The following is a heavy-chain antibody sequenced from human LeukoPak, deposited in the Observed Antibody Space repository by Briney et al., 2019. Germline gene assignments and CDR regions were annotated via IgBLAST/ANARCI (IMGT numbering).Heavy chain of an antibody. Sequence: GGSVTLPCLASGLTVSQNLMNWLGQAPGRGRDGVEILYSVSRKYYLDSVKGRFTISRDDSKNPLYLQMNSLRAEDTAVYYCARLGDHYHWYLDLWGRGTHVTVSS. D-gene: IGHD3-10*01. CDR3: ARLGDHYHWYLDL. J-gene: IGHJ2*01. CDR2: LYSVSRK. CDR1: GLTVSQNL. V-gene: IGHV3-53*01.